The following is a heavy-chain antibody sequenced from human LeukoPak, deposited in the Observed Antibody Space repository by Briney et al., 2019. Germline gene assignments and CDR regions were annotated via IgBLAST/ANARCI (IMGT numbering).Heavy chain of an antibody. D-gene: IGHD3-22*01. CDR1: GDSVSRSDSY. Sequence: SETLSLTCSVSGDSVSRSDSYWDWIRQPPGKGLEWIGTIYYSGRTYYSPSLKSRVTMSVDPSNNQFSLSLRSVTAANTAFYYCARRRYYDGSGYLKWGQGTLLSVSS. V-gene: IGHV4-39*01. CDR2: IYYSGRT. J-gene: IGHJ1*01. CDR3: ARRRYYDGSGYLK.